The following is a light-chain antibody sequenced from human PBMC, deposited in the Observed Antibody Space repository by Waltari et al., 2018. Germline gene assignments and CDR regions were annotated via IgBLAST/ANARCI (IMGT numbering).Light chain of an antibody. CDR3: QQSYSTPRT. CDR1: QSISSY. V-gene: IGKV1-39*01. J-gene: IGKJ1*01. CDR2: AAS. Sequence: DIQMTQSPSSLSASVGDRVTITCRASQSISSYLNWYQQKPGKAPKLLIYAASSLQSVVPSRFSGSGSWTDFTLTISSLQPEDFATYYCQQSYSTPRTFGQGTKVEIK.